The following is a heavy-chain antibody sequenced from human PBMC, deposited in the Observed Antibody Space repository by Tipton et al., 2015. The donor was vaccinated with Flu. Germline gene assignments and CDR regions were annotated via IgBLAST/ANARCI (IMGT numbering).Heavy chain of an antibody. V-gene: IGHV3-7*04. D-gene: IGHD3-3*01. CDR2: IKQDGSEK. CDR1: GFTLSSYW. J-gene: IGHJ6*02. Sequence: SLSLSCAASGFTLSSYWMSWVRQAPGKGLEWVANIKQDGSEKYYVDSVKGRFTISRDNAKNSLYLQMNSLRVEDTAVYYCARGGYSDRSGYLSYYGLDVWGQGTTVTVSS. CDR3: ARGGYSDRSGYLSYYGLDV.